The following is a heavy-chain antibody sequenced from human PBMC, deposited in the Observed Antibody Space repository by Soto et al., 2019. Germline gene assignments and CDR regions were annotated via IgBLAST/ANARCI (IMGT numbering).Heavy chain of an antibody. CDR1: GFTFSSYA. CDR3: AREGKWPRCYFDY. J-gene: IGHJ4*02. V-gene: IGHV3-30-3*01. Sequence: QVQLVESGGGVVQPGRSLRLSCAASGFTFSSYAMHWVRQAPGKGLEWVAVISYDGSNKYYADSVKGRFTISRDNSKNTLYLQMNSLRAEDTAVYYCAREGKWPRCYFDYWVQGTLVTVSS. D-gene: IGHD5-12*01. CDR2: ISYDGSNK.